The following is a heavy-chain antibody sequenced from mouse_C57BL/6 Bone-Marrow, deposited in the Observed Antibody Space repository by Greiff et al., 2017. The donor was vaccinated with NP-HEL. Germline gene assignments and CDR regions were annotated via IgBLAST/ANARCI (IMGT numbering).Heavy chain of an antibody. V-gene: IGHV3-1*01. CDR3: ARGDYYSFAY. CDR2: ISYSGST. CDR1: GYSITSGYD. J-gene: IGHJ3*01. Sequence: EVKLQESVPGMVKPSPSLSLTCTVTGYSITSGYDWHWIRHFPGNKLEWMGYISYSGSTNYNPSLKSRISITHDTSKNHFFLKLNSVTTEDTATYYCARGDYYSFAYWGQGTLVTVSA. D-gene: IGHD1-1*01.